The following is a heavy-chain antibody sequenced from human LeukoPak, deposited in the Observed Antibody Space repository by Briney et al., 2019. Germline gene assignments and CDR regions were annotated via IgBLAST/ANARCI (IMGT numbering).Heavy chain of an antibody. CDR3: VRDGRYDSACFDS. CDR1: GGSINDFY. Sequence: SETLSLTCTVSGGSINDFYWSWIRQSPGKGLEWIGAFYSSGSTSPHPSLKSRVTISVDTSRTQLSLKLDSVTDTDTAVYFCVRDGRYDSACFDSWGPGILVTVSS. V-gene: IGHV4-59*12. CDR2: FYSSGST. J-gene: IGHJ4*02. D-gene: IGHD6-19*01.